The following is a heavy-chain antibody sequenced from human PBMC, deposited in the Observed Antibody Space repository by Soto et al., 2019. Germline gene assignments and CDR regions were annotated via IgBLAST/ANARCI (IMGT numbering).Heavy chain of an antibody. CDR1: GFTFTSSA. V-gene: IGHV1-58*01. CDR3: AAGPFITGTISWFDP. Sequence: SVKVSCKASGFTFTSSAVQWVRQARGQRLEWIGWIVVGSGNTNYAQKFQERVTITRDMSTSTAYMELSSLRSKDTAVYYCAAGPFITGTISWFDPWGQGTLVTVSS. D-gene: IGHD1-20*01. CDR2: IVVGSGNT. J-gene: IGHJ5*02.